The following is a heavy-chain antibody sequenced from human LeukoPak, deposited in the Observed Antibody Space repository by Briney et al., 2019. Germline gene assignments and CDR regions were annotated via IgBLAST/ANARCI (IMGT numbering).Heavy chain of an antibody. Sequence: GGSLRLSCAASGFTLSSYSMNWVRQAPGKGLEWVSSISSSSIYIYYADSVKGRFTISRDNSKNTLYLQMNSLRAEDAAVYYCARVKYSTTYYFDYWGQGTLVTVSS. CDR3: ARVKYSTTYYFDY. J-gene: IGHJ4*02. V-gene: IGHV3-21*04. CDR1: GFTLSSYS. CDR2: ISSSSIYI. D-gene: IGHD2/OR15-2a*01.